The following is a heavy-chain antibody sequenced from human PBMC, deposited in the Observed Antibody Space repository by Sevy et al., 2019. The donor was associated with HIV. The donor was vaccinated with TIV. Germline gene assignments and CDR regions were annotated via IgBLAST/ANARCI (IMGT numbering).Heavy chain of an antibody. CDR1: GFTFSSYS. J-gene: IGHJ3*02. CDR2: ISGLSNYI. Sequence: GGSLGLSCAASGFTFSSYSMNWVRQAPGKGLEWVSFISGLSNYIYYADSVKGRFTISRDNAKNSVYLQMNSLRAEDTALYYCARDPLSTLFDASDIWGQGTMVTVSS. CDR3: ARDPLSTLFDASDI. D-gene: IGHD2-15*01. V-gene: IGHV3-21*01.